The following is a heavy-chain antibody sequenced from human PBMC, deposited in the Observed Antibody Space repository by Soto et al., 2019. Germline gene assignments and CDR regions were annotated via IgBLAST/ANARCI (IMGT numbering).Heavy chain of an antibody. V-gene: IGHV3-23*01. J-gene: IGHJ4*02. Sequence: EGQLLESGGGLVQPGGSLRLSCAASGFTFSSYAMSWVRQAPGKGLEWVSAISDSGGTTYYADSVKGRFTISRDNSKNTLYLQMTSLRAEDTAVYYCAERSGSSWLVGSWGQGTLVTVSS. D-gene: IGHD6-13*01. CDR1: GFTFSSYA. CDR3: AERSGSSWLVGS. CDR2: ISDSGGTT.